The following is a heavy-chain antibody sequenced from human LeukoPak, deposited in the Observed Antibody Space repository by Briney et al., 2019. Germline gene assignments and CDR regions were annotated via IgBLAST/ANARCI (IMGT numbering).Heavy chain of an antibody. D-gene: IGHD6-6*01. Sequence: ASVKVSCKASGYTFTSYGISWVRQAPGQGLEWMGWINTNTGNPTYAQGFTGRFVFSLDTSVSTAYLQISSLKAEDTAVYYCARVLHEYSSSSFPRSDYWGQGTLVTVSS. CDR3: ARVLHEYSSSSFPRSDY. CDR2: INTNTGNP. CDR1: GYTFTSYG. J-gene: IGHJ4*02. V-gene: IGHV7-4-1*02.